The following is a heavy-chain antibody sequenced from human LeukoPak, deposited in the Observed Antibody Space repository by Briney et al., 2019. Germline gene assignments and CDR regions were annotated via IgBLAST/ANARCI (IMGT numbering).Heavy chain of an antibody. CDR2: INPNSGGT. J-gene: IGHJ4*02. V-gene: IGHV1-2*02. Sequence: ASVKLSCKASGYTFIGYHMHWVRQAPGPGFEWMGWINPNSGGTDYAQKFHGGVTMTRDTSINTAYMEVSRLTSDDTAVYYCAMSVGHYYFDYWGQGTVVTVSS. CDR1: GYTFIGYH. CDR3: AMSVGHYYFDY. D-gene: IGHD5/OR15-5a*01.